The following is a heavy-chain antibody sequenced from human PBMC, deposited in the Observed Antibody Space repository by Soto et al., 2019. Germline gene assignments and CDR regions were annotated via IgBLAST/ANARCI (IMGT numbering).Heavy chain of an antibody. V-gene: IGHV3-11*01. Sequence: QVQLVDSGGGLVQPGGSLRLSCAASGLTFSDCYMNWIRQAPGKGLEWVSYISSSGSSINYAGSVKGRFTISRDNAKNSLYLQMNSLRAEDTAMYYCVRDRFREWGYAMDVWGQGTTGTVSS. CDR1: GLTFSDCY. D-gene: IGHD3-10*01. CDR2: ISSSGSSI. J-gene: IGHJ6*02. CDR3: VRDRFREWGYAMDV.